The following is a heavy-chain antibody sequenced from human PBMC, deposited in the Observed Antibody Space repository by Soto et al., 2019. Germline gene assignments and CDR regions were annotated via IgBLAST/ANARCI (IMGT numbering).Heavy chain of an antibody. Sequence: SVKVSCKASGGTLSSYAISWVRQAPGQGLEWMGGIIPIFGTANYAQKFQGRVTITADKSTSTAYMELSSLRSEDTAVYYCARDPGYSSGWYGGFQHWGQGTLVTVSS. D-gene: IGHD6-19*01. J-gene: IGHJ1*01. CDR1: GGTLSSYA. CDR2: IIPIFGTA. V-gene: IGHV1-69*06. CDR3: ARDPGYSSGWYGGFQH.